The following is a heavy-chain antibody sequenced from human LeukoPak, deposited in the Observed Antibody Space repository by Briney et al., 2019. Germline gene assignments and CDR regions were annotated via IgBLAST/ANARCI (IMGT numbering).Heavy chain of an antibody. D-gene: IGHD3-9*01. J-gene: IGHJ3*02. CDR1: GFTVSSNY. CDR3: ARDNVGDILTGYYDAFDI. Sequence: GGSLRLSCAASGFTVSSNYMSWVRQAPGKGLEWVSVIYSGGSTYYADSVKGRFTISRDNSKNTLYLQMNSLRAEDTAVYYCARDNVGDILTGYYDAFDIWGQGTMVTVSS. CDR2: IYSGGST. V-gene: IGHV3-53*01.